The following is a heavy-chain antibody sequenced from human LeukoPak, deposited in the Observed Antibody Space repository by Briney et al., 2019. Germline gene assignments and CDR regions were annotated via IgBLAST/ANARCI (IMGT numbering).Heavy chain of an antibody. CDR2: IYTSGTT. V-gene: IGHV4-61*02. D-gene: IGHD3-22*01. CDR3: ARGTYYYDNSGSNWFDP. CDR1: GGSISSHSYY. Sequence: SQTLSLTCTVSGGSISSHSYYWSWIRQPAGKGLEWIGLIYTSGTTNYNPSLKSRVTISIDTSKNQFSLKLSSVTAADTAVYYCARGTYYYDNSGSNWFDPWGQGTLVTVSS. J-gene: IGHJ5*02.